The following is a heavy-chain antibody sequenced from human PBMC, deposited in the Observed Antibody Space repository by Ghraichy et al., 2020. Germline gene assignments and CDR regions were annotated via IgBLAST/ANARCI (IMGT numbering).Heavy chain of an antibody. V-gene: IGHV4-34*01. CDR1: GGSFSGYY. D-gene: IGHD3-9*01. CDR2: INHSGST. Sequence: SETLSLTCAVYGGSFSGYYWSWIRQPPGKGLEWIGEINHSGSTNYNPSLKSRVTISVDTSKNQFSLKLSSVTAADTAVYYCARGGLGTYYEILPGYFRRDDYGRCVWGRGTTVTVSS. J-gene: IGHJ6*02. CDR3: ARGGLGTYYEILPGYFRRDDYGRCV.